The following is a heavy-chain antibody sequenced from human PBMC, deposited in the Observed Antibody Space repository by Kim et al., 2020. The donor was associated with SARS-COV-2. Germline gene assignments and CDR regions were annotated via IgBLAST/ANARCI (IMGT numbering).Heavy chain of an antibody. Sequence: GRFTISRDNSKNTLYLQMNSLRAEDTAVYYCAKWGGYCSGGSCYPNWFDPWGQGTLVTVSS. D-gene: IGHD2-15*01. J-gene: IGHJ5*02. CDR3: AKWGGYCSGGSCYPNWFDP. V-gene: IGHV3-23*01.